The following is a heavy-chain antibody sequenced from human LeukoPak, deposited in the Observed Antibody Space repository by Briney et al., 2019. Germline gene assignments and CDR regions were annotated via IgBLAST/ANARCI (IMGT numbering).Heavy chain of an antibody. CDR1: GGSFSGYY. V-gene: IGHV4-34*01. CDR2: INHSGST. CDR3: ARDSGGSSWYWYFDL. D-gene: IGHD6-13*01. J-gene: IGHJ2*01. Sequence: SETLSLTCAVYGGSFSGYYWSWIRQPPGKGLEWIGEINHSGSTNYNPSLKSRVTISVDTSKNQFSLKLSSVTAADTAVYYCARDSGGSSWYWYFDLWGRGTLVPVSS.